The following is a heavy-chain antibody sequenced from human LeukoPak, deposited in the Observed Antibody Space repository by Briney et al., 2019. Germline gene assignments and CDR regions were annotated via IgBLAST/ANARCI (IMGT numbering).Heavy chain of an antibody. Sequence: SETLSLTCTVSGGSISSYYWSWIRQPAGKGLEWIGRIYTSGSTNYNPSLKSRVTMSVDTSKNQFSLKLSSVTAADTAVYYCAGSNIVAKNGDYWGQGTLVTVSS. D-gene: IGHD5-12*01. CDR1: GGSISSYY. J-gene: IGHJ4*02. CDR2: IYTSGST. CDR3: AGSNIVAKNGDY. V-gene: IGHV4-4*07.